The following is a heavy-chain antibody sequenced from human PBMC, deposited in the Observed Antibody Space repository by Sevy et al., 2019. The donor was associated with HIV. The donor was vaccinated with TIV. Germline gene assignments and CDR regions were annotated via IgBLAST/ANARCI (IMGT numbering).Heavy chain of an antibody. J-gene: IGHJ4*02. Sequence: GGSLRLSCAASGFTFSSYAMSWVRQAPGKGLEWVSAISGSGGSTYYADSVKGRFTISRDNSKNTLYLQMNSLRAEDTAGYYCAKGPPPEYYYDSSGYPYYFDYWGQGTLVNVSS. CDR2: ISGSGGST. CDR1: GFTFSSYA. D-gene: IGHD3-22*01. CDR3: AKGPPPEYYYDSSGYPYYFDY. V-gene: IGHV3-23*01.